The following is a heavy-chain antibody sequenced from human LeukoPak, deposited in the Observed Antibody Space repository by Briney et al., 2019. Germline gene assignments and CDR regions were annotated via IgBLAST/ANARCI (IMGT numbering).Heavy chain of an antibody. V-gene: IGHV1-18*01. Sequence: ASVKVSCKASGYTFINHGISWVRQAPGQGLEWMGWISGYGGNTNYAQKFQGRVTMTTETSTSTAYMELTSLRSDDTAVYYCTRDVDNPKNSCTSTTCIDVWGQGTTVTVPS. CDR3: TRDVDNPKNSCTSTTCIDV. CDR2: ISGYGGNT. J-gene: IGHJ6*02. CDR1: GYTFINHG. D-gene: IGHD2-2*01.